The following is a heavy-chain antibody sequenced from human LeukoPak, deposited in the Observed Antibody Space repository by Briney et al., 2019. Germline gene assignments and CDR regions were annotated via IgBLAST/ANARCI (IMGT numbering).Heavy chain of an antibody. CDR1: GYTFTSYD. CDR2: MNPNSGNT. V-gene: IGHV1-8*01. J-gene: IGHJ5*02. Sequence: GASVKVSCTASGYTFTSYDINWVRQATGQGLEWMGWMNPNSGNTGYAQKFQGRVTMTRNTSISTAYMELSSLRSEDTAVYYCARAAYCGGDCYHNWFDPWGQGTLVTVSS. CDR3: ARAAYCGGDCYHNWFDP. D-gene: IGHD2-21*02.